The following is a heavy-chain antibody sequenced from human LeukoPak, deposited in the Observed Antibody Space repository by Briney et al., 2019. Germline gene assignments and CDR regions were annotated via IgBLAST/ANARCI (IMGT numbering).Heavy chain of an antibody. CDR2: INHSGST. CDR1: GGSFSGYY. CDR3: AWESPILRYFPR. Sequence: PSETLSLTCAVSGGSFSGYYWSWIRQPPGKGLEWIGEINHSGSTNYNPSPKSRVTISVDTSTNQFPLKLSSVPAADTAVYYCAWESPILRYFPRWGQGTLVTVSS. V-gene: IGHV4-34*01. D-gene: IGHD3-9*01. J-gene: IGHJ4*02.